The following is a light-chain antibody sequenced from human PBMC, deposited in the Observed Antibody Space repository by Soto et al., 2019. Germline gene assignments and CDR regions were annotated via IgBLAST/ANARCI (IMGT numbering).Light chain of an antibody. V-gene: IGLV1-51*01. CDR1: SSNIGGNS. CDR2: DDN. CDR3: GSWDSSLSAYV. J-gene: IGLJ1*01. Sequence: QSLLTRPPSLSAAPGQKGTISCSGSSSNIGGNSVSWYQQLPGTAPKLLIYDDNKRPSGIPDRFSGSKSGTSATLGITGFQTGDEADYYCGSWDSSLSAYVFGTGTKVTAL.